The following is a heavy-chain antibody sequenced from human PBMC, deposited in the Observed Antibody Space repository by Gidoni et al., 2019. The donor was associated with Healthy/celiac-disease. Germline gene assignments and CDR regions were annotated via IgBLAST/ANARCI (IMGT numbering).Heavy chain of an antibody. CDR1: GGSFSGYY. Sequence: QVQLQQWGAGLLKPSETLSLTCAVYGGSFSGYYWSWIRQPPGKGLEWIGEINHSGSTNYNPSLKSRVTISVDTSKNQFSLKLSSVTAADTAVYYCARVPADYGGNSGHFDYWGQGTLVTVSS. V-gene: IGHV4-34*01. CDR3: ARVPADYGGNSGHFDY. D-gene: IGHD4-17*01. J-gene: IGHJ4*02. CDR2: INHSGST.